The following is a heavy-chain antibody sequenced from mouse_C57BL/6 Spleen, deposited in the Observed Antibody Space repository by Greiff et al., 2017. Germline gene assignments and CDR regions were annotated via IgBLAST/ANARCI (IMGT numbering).Heavy chain of an antibody. CDR3: ARGGGLRRGGYAMDY. Sequence: EVHLVESEGGLVQPGSSMKLSCTASGFTFSDYYMAWVRQVPEKGLEWVANINYDGSSTYYLDSLKSRFIISRDNAKNILYLQMSSLKSEDTATYDCARGGGLRRGGYAMDYWGQGTSVTVSS. CDR2: INYDGSST. V-gene: IGHV5-16*01. CDR1: GFTFSDYY. D-gene: IGHD2-4*01. J-gene: IGHJ4*01.